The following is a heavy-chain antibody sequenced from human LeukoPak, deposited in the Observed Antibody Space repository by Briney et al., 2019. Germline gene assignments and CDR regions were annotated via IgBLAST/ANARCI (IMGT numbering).Heavy chain of an antibody. Sequence: ASVKVSCKASGGTFSSYAISWVRQAPGQGLELMGRIIPIFGTANYAQKFQGRVTITTDESTSTAYMELSSLRSEDTAVYYCARGPYYYGSGSYIFDYWGQGTLVTVSS. CDR2: IIPIFGTA. V-gene: IGHV1-69*05. CDR3: ARGPYYYGSGSYIFDY. CDR1: GGTFSSYA. D-gene: IGHD3-10*01. J-gene: IGHJ4*02.